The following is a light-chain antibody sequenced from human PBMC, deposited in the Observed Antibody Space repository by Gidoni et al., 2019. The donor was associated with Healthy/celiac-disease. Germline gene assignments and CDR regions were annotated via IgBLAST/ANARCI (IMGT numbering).Light chain of an antibody. CDR2: QDS. CDR3: QAWDSSTRV. J-gene: IGLJ2*01. Sequence: SYELPQPPSVSVSPGQTASITCSGDKLGDKYACWYQQKPGQSPVLVIYQDSKRPSGIPERLSGSNSGNTATLTISGTQAMDEADYYCQAWDSSTRVFGGGTKLTVL. V-gene: IGLV3-1*01. CDR1: KLGDKY.